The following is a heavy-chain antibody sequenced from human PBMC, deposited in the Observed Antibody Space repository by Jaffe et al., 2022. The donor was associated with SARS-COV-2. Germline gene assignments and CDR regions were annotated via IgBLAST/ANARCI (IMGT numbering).Heavy chain of an antibody. CDR1: GGSISSGTYY. Sequence: QLQLQESGPGLVKPSETLSLTCTVSGGSISSGTYYWDWIRQPPGKGLEWIGNIDYSGSSHYSPSLKSRVTISVDTSKNQFSLKLHSVTAADTAVYYCARHRSDSGRYGYYYYMDVWGKGTTVTVSS. CDR2: IDYSGSS. CDR3: ARHRSDSGRYGYYYYMDV. J-gene: IGHJ6*03. D-gene: IGHD4-17*01. V-gene: IGHV4-39*01.